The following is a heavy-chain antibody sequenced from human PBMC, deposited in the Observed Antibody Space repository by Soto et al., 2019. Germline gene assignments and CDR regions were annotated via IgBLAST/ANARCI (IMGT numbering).Heavy chain of an antibody. D-gene: IGHD2-15*01. Sequence: QVHLVQSGAEMKKPGSSVRVSCEASGGTFSTSGFGWVRQAPGQGLEWMGGIIPIFGASNYAPKFQGRITISADESTSTSYLAMSGLKSADTATYYSARAPRSGGAPDAFDVWGPGTLIIVSS. CDR1: GGTFSTSG. V-gene: IGHV1-69*01. CDR3: ARAPRSGGAPDAFDV. CDR2: IIPIFGAS. J-gene: IGHJ3*01.